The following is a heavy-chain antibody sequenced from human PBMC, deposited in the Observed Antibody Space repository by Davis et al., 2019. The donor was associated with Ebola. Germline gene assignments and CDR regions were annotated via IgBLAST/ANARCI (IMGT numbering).Heavy chain of an antibody. V-gene: IGHV1-69*13. CDR1: GGSFSSYA. CDR3: ARDGDYGRANSYYFGMDV. Sequence: SVKVSCKAPGGSFSSYAISWVRQAPGQGLEWMGGIIPMFGTTHYAQKFQGRVTITADDSTATVSLDLSGLIPEDTAVYYCARDGDYGRANSYYFGMDVWGRGTTVTVSS. CDR2: IIPMFGTT. J-gene: IGHJ6*02. D-gene: IGHD4-17*01.